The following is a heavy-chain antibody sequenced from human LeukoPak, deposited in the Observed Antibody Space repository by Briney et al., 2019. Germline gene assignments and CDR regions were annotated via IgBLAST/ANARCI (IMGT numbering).Heavy chain of an antibody. V-gene: IGHV3-23*01. Sequence: GGSLRLSCAASGFTFSTYAMSWVHQAPGKGLGWVSAISGRGGNTYYADSVKGRFTISRDNSKNTLYLQMNSLRAEDTAVYYCANSCSSSPHWGQGTLVTVSS. D-gene: IGHD6-6*01. CDR3: ANSCSSSPH. CDR1: GFTFSTYA. J-gene: IGHJ4*02. CDR2: ISGRGGNT.